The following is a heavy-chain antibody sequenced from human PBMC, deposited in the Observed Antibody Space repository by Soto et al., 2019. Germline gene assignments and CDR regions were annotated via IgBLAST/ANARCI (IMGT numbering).Heavy chain of an antibody. J-gene: IGHJ5*02. CDR2: ISYTGST. D-gene: IGHD7-27*01. V-gene: IGHV4-61*01. Sequence: SETLSLTCTVSGGSVSSGSYCWSWVRQPPGEGLEWIGYISYTGSTNYNPSLKSRVTISVDTSKNQFSLNLSSVTAADTAVYYCARAAAWGSQWFDPWGQGTLVTVSS. CDR1: GGSVSSGSYC. CDR3: ARAAAWGSQWFDP.